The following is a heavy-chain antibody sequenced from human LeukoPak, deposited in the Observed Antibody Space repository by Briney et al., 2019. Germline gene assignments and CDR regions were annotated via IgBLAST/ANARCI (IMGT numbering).Heavy chain of an antibody. V-gene: IGHV3-23*01. D-gene: IGHD3-22*01. CDR3: ARKSDSSGYSPWDRYYYYMDV. CDR1: GFTFSSYA. J-gene: IGHJ6*03. CDR2: LYGSGETT. Sequence: GGSLRLSCAASGFTFSSYAMSWARQAPGKGLEWVSALYGSGETTYYADSVKGRFTVSRDNSKNTLYLQMNSLRAEDTAVYYCARKSDSSGYSPWDRYYYYMDVWGKGTTVTVSS.